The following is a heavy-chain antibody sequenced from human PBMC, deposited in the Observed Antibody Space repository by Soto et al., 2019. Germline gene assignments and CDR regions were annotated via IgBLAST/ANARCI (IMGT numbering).Heavy chain of an antibody. D-gene: IGHD2-2*01. CDR3: ARDPRSAYGSTRRNRAGYGMDV. Sequence: GGSLRLSCAASGFTFSSYSMNWVRQAPGKGLEWVSSISSSSSYIYYADSVKGRFTISRDNAKNSLYLQMNSLRAEDTAVYYCARDPRSAYGSTRRNRAGYGMDVWGQGTTVTVSS. CDR1: GFTFSSYS. J-gene: IGHJ6*02. CDR2: ISSSSSYI. V-gene: IGHV3-21*01.